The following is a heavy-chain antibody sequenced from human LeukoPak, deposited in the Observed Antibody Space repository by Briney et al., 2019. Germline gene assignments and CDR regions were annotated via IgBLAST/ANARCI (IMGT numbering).Heavy chain of an antibody. CDR3: ARYYYASGRRRWFVP. CDR1: GFTFSSYA. J-gene: IGHJ5*02. D-gene: IGHD3-10*01. V-gene: IGHV3-23*01. Sequence: HPGGSLRLSCAASGFTFSSYAMSWVRQAPGKGLEWVSAISGSGGSTYYADSVKGRFTISRDNSKNTLYLQMNSLRAEDTAMYYCARYYYASGRRRWFVPWGQGTLVTVSS. CDR2: ISGSGGST.